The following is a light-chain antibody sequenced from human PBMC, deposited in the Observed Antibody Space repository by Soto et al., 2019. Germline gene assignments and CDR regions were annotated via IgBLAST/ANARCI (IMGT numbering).Light chain of an antibody. CDR2: DAS. CDR1: QSVSSY. J-gene: IGKJ1*01. Sequence: EIVLTQSPATLSLSPGERATLSCRASQSVSSYLAWYHQKSGQAPRLLIYDASNRATGIPARFTGSGSGTEFILTITSLQSEDSAVYYCQEYNTWPWTFGQGTKVDIK. CDR3: QEYNTWPWT. V-gene: IGKV3-15*01.